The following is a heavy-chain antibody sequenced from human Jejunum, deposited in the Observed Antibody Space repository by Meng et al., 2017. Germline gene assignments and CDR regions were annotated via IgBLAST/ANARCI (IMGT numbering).Heavy chain of an antibody. CDR1: GHPLSELT. D-gene: IGHD7-27*01. Sequence: ASAKVSCKASGHPLSELTMHWVRQAPGKGLEWMGSFDPEDDESIYGQRFQGRVTMTVTEGTYTDTTYMELSGLTSDDTAVYYYATLRRVWGSGDFDFWGQGTLVTVSS. J-gene: IGHJ4*02. CDR3: ATLRRVWGSGDFDF. V-gene: IGHV1-24*01. CDR2: FDPEDDES.